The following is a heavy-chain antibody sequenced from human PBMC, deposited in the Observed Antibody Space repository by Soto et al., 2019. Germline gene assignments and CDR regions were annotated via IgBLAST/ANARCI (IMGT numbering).Heavy chain of an antibody. V-gene: IGHV3-11*01. D-gene: IGHD5-18*01. CDR2: ISSSGSTI. CDR3: ARDRAYNCFDY. CDR1: GFSLSDYY. Sequence: GGSLRLSCAASGFSLSDYYMSWIRQAPGKGLEWISYISSSGSTIFYADSGKGRFTISRDNAKNLLFLQMNSLRAEDTAVYYCARDRAYNCFDYWGQGTLVTVSS. J-gene: IGHJ4*02.